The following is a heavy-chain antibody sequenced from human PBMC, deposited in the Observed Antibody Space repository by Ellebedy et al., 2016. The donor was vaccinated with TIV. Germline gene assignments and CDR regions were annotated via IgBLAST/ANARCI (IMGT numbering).Heavy chain of an antibody. V-gene: IGHV4-4*02. Sequence: MPSETLSLTCAVSGGSISSSNWWSWVRQPPGKGLEWIGEIYHSGSTNCNPSLKSRVTISVDKSKNQFSLKLSSVTAADTAVYYCATSRVGYSYGRTLGDWFDPWGQGTLVTVSS. CDR1: GGSISSSNW. J-gene: IGHJ5*02. CDR3: ATSRVGYSYGRTLGDWFDP. D-gene: IGHD5-18*01. CDR2: IYHSGST.